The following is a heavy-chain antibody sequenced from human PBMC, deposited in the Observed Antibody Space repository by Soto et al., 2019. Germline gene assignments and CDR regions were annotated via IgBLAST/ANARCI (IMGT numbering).Heavy chain of an antibody. CDR2: ISNDGSNY. Sequence: PGGSLRLSCAASRFTFSNYAMSWVRQAPGKGLEWVAVISNDGSNYYYADSVRGRFTISRDNTKNTLFLQMSSLRGEDSGVYYCARGTTLAIFDYGMDVWGQGTTVTFSS. CDR3: ARGTTLAIFDYGMDV. D-gene: IGHD3-3*01. CDR1: RFTFSNYA. V-gene: IGHV3-30-3*01. J-gene: IGHJ6*02.